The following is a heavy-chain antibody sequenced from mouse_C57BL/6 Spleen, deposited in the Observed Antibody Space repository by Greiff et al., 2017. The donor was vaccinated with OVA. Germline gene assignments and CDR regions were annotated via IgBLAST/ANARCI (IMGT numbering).Heavy chain of an antibody. V-gene: IGHV1-54*01. CDR1: GYAFTNYL. Sequence: QVQLQQSGAELVRPGTSVKVSCKASGYAFTNYLIEWVKQRPGQGLEWIGVINPGSGGTNYNEKFKGKATLTADKSSSTAYMQLSSLTSDDSAVYFCAREGGSREFAYWGKGTLVTVSA. J-gene: IGHJ3*01. CDR2: INPGSGGT. D-gene: IGHD1-1*01. CDR3: AREGGSREFAY.